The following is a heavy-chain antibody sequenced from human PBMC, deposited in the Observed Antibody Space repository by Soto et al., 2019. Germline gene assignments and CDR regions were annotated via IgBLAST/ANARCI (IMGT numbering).Heavy chain of an antibody. CDR1: GGSISSGIYY. V-gene: IGHV4-39*01. CDR3: ARHRNQYYGDDVFDV. D-gene: IGHD4-17*01. Sequence: SETLSLTCTVSGGSISSGIYYWGWLRQPPGKGLEWIATIHYSGSTYYNPSLKSRVTISVDTSMSQFSLNLISVTAADTAVYYCARHRNQYYGDDVFDVWGQGTMVTVPS. J-gene: IGHJ3*01. CDR2: IHYSGST.